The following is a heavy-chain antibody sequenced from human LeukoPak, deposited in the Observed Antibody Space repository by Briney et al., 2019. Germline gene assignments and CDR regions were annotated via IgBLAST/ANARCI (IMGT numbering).Heavy chain of an antibody. CDR1: GYSISSGYY. Sequence: PSETLSLTCTVSGYSISSGYYWGWIRQPPGKGLEWIGSIYHSGSTYYNPSLKSRVTISVDTSKNQFSLKLSSVTAADTAVYYCARDKIKYSSGRYWFDPWGQGTLVTVSS. V-gene: IGHV4-38-2*02. D-gene: IGHD6-19*01. CDR2: IYHSGST. J-gene: IGHJ5*02. CDR3: ARDKIKYSSGRYWFDP.